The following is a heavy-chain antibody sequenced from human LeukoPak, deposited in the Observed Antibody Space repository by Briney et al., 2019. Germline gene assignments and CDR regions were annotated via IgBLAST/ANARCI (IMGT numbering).Heavy chain of an antibody. CDR2: ISGSGGST. Sequence: PGGSLRLSCAASGFTFSSYGMSWVRQAPGKGLEWVSAISGSGGSTYYADSVKGRFTISRDNSKNTLYLQMNSLRAEDTAVYYCATRGYSYGYFDYWGQGQLVTVSS. J-gene: IGHJ4*02. CDR3: ATRGYSYGYFDY. D-gene: IGHD5-18*01. CDR1: GFTFSSYG. V-gene: IGHV3-23*01.